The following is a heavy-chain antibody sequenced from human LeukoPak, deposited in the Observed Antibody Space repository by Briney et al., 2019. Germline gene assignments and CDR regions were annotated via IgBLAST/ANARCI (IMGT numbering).Heavy chain of an antibody. Sequence: ASVKVSLKASGCTFSNYAFSWVRQPPGQGLEWMGGIKPIFGTAKYAQKFQGRVTITADESTSTSYMEPCSLRSEDTAVYCWARVRVDWRFDYWGQGTLVTVSS. CDR1: GCTFSNYA. CDR2: IKPIFGTA. V-gene: IGHV1-69*13. J-gene: IGHJ4*02. D-gene: IGHD3-9*01. CDR3: ARVRVDWRFDY.